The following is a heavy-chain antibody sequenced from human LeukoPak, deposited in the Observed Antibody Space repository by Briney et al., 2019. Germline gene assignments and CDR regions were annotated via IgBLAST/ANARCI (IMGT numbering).Heavy chain of an antibody. V-gene: IGHV4-59*08. D-gene: IGHD6-25*01. Sequence: SETLSLTCTVSGGYISGYFWSWIRQPPGKGLEWIGYIYYTGSTSYNPSLKSRVTISVDTSKNQFSLRLSSVTAADTAVYYCARYTNTSGPNWFDPWGQGTLVTVSS. CDR2: IYYTGST. CDR3: ARYTNTSGPNWFDP. CDR1: GGYISGYF. J-gene: IGHJ5*02.